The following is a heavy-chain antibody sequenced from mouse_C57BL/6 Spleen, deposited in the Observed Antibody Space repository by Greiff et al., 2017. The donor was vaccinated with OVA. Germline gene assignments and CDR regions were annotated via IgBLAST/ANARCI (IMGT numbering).Heavy chain of an antibody. J-gene: IGHJ4*01. CDR3: ASITTVLRGYAMDY. CDR1: GYTFTSYW. V-gene: IGHV1-74*01. CDR2: IHPSDSDT. D-gene: IGHD1-1*01. Sequence: QVQLQQPGAELVKPGASVKVSCKASGYTFTSYWMHWVKQRPGQGLEWIGRIHPSDSDTNYNQKFKGKATLTVDKSSSTAYMQLSSLTSEDSAVYYCASITTVLRGYAMDYWGQGTSVTVSS.